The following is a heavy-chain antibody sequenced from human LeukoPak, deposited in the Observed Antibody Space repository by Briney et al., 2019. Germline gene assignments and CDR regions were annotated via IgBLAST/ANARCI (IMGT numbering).Heavy chain of an antibody. V-gene: IGHV3-21*01. CDR1: GFNFKAYN. J-gene: IGHJ4*02. Sequence: PGGSLRLSCAASGFNFKAYNMNWIRQAPGKGLEWVSSISSSANYTYYADSLRGRFTISRDNAKNSLYLQMNSLRVEDTAVYYCARDRGYSYGYDLDYWGQGTLITVSS. CDR2: ISSSANYT. CDR3: ARDRGYSYGYDLDY. D-gene: IGHD5-18*01.